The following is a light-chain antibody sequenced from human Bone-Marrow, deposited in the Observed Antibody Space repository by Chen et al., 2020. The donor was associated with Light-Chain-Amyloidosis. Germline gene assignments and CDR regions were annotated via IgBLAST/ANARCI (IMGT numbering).Light chain of an antibody. J-gene: IGKJ4*02. Sequence: EIVLTQSPGTLSLSPGEGANLSCRASQTVSSNYLTWYQQKFGQAPRLLIYGSSSRATGIPDRFTGSGSGTDFTLTINSLAHEDFAMYYCQQYGTSPLTFGGGTKVEIK. CDR3: QQYGTSPLT. CDR1: QTVSSNY. CDR2: GSS. V-gene: IGKV3-20*01.